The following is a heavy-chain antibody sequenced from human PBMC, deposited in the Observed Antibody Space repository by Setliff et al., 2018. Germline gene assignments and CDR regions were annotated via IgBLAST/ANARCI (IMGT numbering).Heavy chain of an antibody. J-gene: IGHJ5*01. CDR2: IKSSREGATS. Sequence: GGSLRLSCSVSGITFKNAWMTWVRQAPGKGPEWVGRIKSSREGATSDYGAPAKGRFTISRDDSKQMIFLQMHNLKTEDTGFYYCATGPRDSRNYLTWLGSWGQGTLVTVSS. V-gene: IGHV3-15*01. D-gene: IGHD3-22*01. CDR3: ATGPRDSRNYLTWLGS. CDR1: GITFKNAW.